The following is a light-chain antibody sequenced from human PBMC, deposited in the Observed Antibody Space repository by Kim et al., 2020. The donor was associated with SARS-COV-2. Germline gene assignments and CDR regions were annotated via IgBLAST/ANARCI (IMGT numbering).Light chain of an antibody. V-gene: IGLV3-1*01. J-gene: IGLJ1*01. Sequence: SYELTQPPSVSVFPGQTASITCSGDKLGNKYVCWYQQKPGQSPILVIYQDNKRPSGIPERFSGSNSGNTATLTISGAQAMDEADYYCQAWDTSTYVFGIGTKVTVL. CDR2: QDN. CDR3: QAWDTSTYV. CDR1: KLGNKY.